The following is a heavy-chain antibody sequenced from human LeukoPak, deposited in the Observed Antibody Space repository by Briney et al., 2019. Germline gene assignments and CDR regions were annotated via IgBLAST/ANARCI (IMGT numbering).Heavy chain of an antibody. CDR3: ASAGYSSGWFYNWFDP. CDR2: MWYDGSTK. Sequence: GGSLRLSCAASGFTFSSYGMHWVRQAPGKGLEWVAVMWYDGSTKYYADSVKGRFTISRDNSKNTLYLQMNSLRAEDTAVYYCASAGYSSGWFYNWFDPWGQGTLVTVSS. V-gene: IGHV3-33*01. J-gene: IGHJ5*02. CDR1: GFTFSSYG. D-gene: IGHD6-19*01.